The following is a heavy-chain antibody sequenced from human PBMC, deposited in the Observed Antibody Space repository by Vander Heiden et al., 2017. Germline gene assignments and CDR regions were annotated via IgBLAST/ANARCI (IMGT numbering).Heavy chain of an antibody. Sequence: EVQLLESGGGLVQPGGSQRLSCAASGFTFSSYGMCWVRQAPGKGLEWVAGISGSGGGKYYADSVKGRFTVSRDNSKNTLYLEMNSLRAEDTAVYYCAKDRDKHHLSWFDPWGQGTLVSVSS. CDR3: AKDRDKHHLSWFDP. CDR2: ISGSGGGK. CDR1: GFTFSSYG. V-gene: IGHV3-23*01. J-gene: IGHJ5*02.